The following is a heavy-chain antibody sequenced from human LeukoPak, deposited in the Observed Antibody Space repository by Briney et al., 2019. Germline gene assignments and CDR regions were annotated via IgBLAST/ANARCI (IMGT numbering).Heavy chain of an antibody. V-gene: IGHV3-30*02. CDR3: AKAFVYCSGGSCYDPIDY. D-gene: IGHD2-15*01. CDR2: IRYDGSNK. CDR1: GFTFSSYG. J-gene: IGHJ4*02. Sequence: PGGSLRLSCAASGFTFSSYGMHWVRQAPGKGLEWVALIRYDGSNKYYADSVKGRFTISRDNSKNTLYLQMNSLRAEDTAVYYCAKAFVYCSGGSCYDPIDYWGQGTLVTVSS.